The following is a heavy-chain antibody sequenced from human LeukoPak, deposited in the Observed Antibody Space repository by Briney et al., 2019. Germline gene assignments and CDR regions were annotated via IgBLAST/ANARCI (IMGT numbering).Heavy chain of an antibody. D-gene: IGHD5-18*01. CDR3: ARRATTERGHSYGLDY. Sequence: GGSLRLSCAASGLTFSSYGMHWVRQAPGKGLEWVAFIRYDGSNKYYADSVKGRFTISRDNSKNTLYLQMNSLRAEDTAVYYCARRATTERGHSYGLDYWGQGTLVTVSS. CDR1: GLTFSSYG. J-gene: IGHJ4*02. CDR2: IRYDGSNK. V-gene: IGHV3-30*02.